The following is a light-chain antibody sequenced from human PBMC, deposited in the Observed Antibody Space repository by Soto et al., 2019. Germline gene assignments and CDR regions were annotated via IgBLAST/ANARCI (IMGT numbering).Light chain of an antibody. CDR1: QSVSGW. V-gene: IGKV1-5*03. CDR2: QAS. CDR3: QQYERYST. Sequence: DIQMTQSPSTLSASAGDRVAITCRASQSVSGWLAWYQQKPGKVPKLLIYQASTLEDGVPSRFSGSGSGTEFTLTISSLQPEDSATYYCQQYERYSTFGQGTKVDIK. J-gene: IGKJ1*01.